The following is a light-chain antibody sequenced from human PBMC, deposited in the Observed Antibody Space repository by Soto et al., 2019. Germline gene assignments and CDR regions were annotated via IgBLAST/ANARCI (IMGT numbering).Light chain of an antibody. V-gene: IGLV2-14*01. CDR2: EVR. CDR3: SSYSSGDTPYV. CDR1: TSDVGGYNY. Sequence: QSALPQPASVSGSPGQSITISCTGTTSDVGGYNYVSWYQHHPGKAPKLMISEVRHRPSGVSDRFSGSKSGNAASLTISGLQADDEADYYCSSYSSGDTPYVFGTGTKLTVL. J-gene: IGLJ1*01.